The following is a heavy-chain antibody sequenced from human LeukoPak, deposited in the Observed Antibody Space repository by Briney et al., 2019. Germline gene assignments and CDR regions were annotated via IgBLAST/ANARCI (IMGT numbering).Heavy chain of an antibody. J-gene: IGHJ3*02. V-gene: IGHV3-48*01. CDR1: GFTFSSYS. D-gene: IGHD3-22*01. Sequence: PGRSLRLSCAASGFTFSSYSMNWVRQAPGKGLEWVSYISSSSSSTMYYADSVKGRFSISRDNAKNSLYLQMNSLRAEDTAVYYCARDHHRRLYDSQARDTFDIWGQGTMITVSS. CDR2: ISSSSSSTM. CDR3: ARDHHRRLYDSQARDTFDI.